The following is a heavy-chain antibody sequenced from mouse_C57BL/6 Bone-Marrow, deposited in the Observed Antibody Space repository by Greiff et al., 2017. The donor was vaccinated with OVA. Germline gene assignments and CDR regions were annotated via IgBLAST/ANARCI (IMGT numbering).Heavy chain of an antibody. CDR3: ARPAQATLYYYAMDY. CDR1: GYTFTSYW. V-gene: IGHV1-64*01. D-gene: IGHD3-2*02. J-gene: IGHJ4*01. CDR2: IHPNSGST. Sequence: VQLQQPGAELVKPGASVKLSCKASGYTFTSYWMHWVKQRPGQGLEWIGMIHPNSGSTNYNEKFKSKATLTVDKSSSTAYMQLSSLTSEDSAVYYCARPAQATLYYYAMDYWGQGTSVTVSS.